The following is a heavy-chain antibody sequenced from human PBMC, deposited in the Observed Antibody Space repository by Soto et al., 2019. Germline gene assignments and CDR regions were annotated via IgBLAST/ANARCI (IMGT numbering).Heavy chain of an antibody. V-gene: IGHV1-2*02. CDR2: INPATGAA. Sequence: QLHLVQSGAVVKKPGASVTVSCSASGYPVTAYYMHWVRQAPGRGLEWMGGINPATGAAKSTQTFQGRVTMARDTATSTVFMELSGLTSEDTAVFYWARGGGVGVAGSAAFDMWGQGTVVTVSS. J-gene: IGHJ3*02. CDR1: GYPVTAYY. D-gene: IGHD3-3*01. CDR3: ARGGGVGVAGSAAFDM.